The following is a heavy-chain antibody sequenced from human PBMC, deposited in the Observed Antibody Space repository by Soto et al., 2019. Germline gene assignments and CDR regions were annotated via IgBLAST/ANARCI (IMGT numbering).Heavy chain of an antibody. D-gene: IGHD3-10*01. CDR3: SITRHYHGAAFDS. CDR2: IYPGDSET. Sequence: PGESLKISCNGSSYTFTNYYIGWVLQMAGKGLEWMGIIYPGDSETTYSPSFQGQVTFSVDKSLNTAYLQWSSLKASDTAIYYCSITRHYHGAAFDSWGHGTLVTVSS. CDR1: SYTFTNYY. V-gene: IGHV5-51*01. J-gene: IGHJ4*01.